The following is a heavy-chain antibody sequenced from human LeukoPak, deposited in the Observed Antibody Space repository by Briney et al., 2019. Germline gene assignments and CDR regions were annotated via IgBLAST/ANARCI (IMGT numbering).Heavy chain of an antibody. Sequence: PSETLSLACAVYGGSFSGYYWSWIRQPPGKGLEWIGEINHSGSTNYNPSLKSRVTISVDTSKNQFSLKLSSVTAADTAVYYCARDSYGFGYWGQGTLVTVSS. J-gene: IGHJ4*02. CDR2: INHSGST. CDR1: GGSFSGYY. D-gene: IGHD5-18*01. CDR3: ARDSYGFGY. V-gene: IGHV4-34*01.